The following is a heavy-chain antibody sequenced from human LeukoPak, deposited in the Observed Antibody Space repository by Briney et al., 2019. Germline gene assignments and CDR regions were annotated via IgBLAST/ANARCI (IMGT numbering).Heavy chain of an antibody. CDR3: AREGFRYYDSSGFADY. CDR1: GYTFTSYG. D-gene: IGHD3-22*01. CDR2: ISAYNGNT. J-gene: IGHJ4*02. V-gene: IGHV1-18*01. Sequence: ASVKVSCKASGYTFTSYGISWVRQAPGQGLEWMGWISAYNGNTNYAQKLQGRVTMTTDTSTSTAYMELRSLRSDDTAVYYCAREGFRYYDSSGFADYWGQGTLVTVSS.